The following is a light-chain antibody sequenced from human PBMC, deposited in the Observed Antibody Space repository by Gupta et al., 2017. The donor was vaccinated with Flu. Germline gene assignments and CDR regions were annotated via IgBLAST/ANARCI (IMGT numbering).Light chain of an antibody. CDR3: QVWDTGSDKTVV. CDR2: DDK. Sequence: RTARITCGGDNIGDNNVHCYQQQPGNAPVLAVYDDKDRPSGIPERCSGSTSGNTATITISRVEAGEEAAYFCQVWDTGSDKTVVFGGGTKLTVL. V-gene: IGLV3-21*03. CDR1: NIGDNN. J-gene: IGLJ2*01.